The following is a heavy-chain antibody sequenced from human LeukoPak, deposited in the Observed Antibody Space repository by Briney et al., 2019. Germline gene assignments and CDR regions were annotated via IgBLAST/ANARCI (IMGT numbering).Heavy chain of an antibody. CDR1: GGSISSYY. V-gene: IGHV4-59*01. J-gene: IGHJ5*02. CDR3: ARGWGYCSGGSCYSVRWFDP. D-gene: IGHD2-15*01. CDR2: IYYSGST. Sequence: SETLSLTCTVSGGSISSYYWSWIRQPPGKGLEWIGYIYYSGSTNYNPSLKSRVTISVDTSKNQFSLKLGSVTAADTAVYYCARGWGYCSGGSCYSVRWFDPWGQGTLVTVSS.